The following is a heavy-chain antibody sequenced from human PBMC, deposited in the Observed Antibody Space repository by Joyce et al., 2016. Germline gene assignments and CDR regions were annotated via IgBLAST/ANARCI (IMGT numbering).Heavy chain of an antibody. D-gene: IGHD4-11*01. CDR1: GFIFSSYS. CDR3: ARDVLTTVTKAYGY. J-gene: IGHJ4*02. Sequence: EVQLVESGGGLVKPGESLRFSCTASGFIFSSYSMTWVRLAPGNGLEWVASISRDNTYIFHADSVKGRFTISRDNARNSLYLQMNSLRAEDTAVYYCARDVLTTVTKAYGYWGQGTLVAVSS. V-gene: IGHV3-21*01. CDR2: ISRDNTYI.